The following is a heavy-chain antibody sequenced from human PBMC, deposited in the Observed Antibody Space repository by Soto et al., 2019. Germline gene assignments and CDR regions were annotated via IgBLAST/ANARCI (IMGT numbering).Heavy chain of an antibody. J-gene: IGHJ3*02. CDR2: IYYSGST. V-gene: IGHV4-59*01. D-gene: IGHD4-17*01. CDR1: GGSISSYY. CDR3: ASSATVDAFDI. Sequence: PSETLSLTCTVSGGSISSYYWSWIRQPPGKGLEWIGYIYYSGSTSYNPSLKSRVTISVDTSKNQFSLKLSSVTAADTAVYYCASSATVDAFDIWGQGTMVTVSS.